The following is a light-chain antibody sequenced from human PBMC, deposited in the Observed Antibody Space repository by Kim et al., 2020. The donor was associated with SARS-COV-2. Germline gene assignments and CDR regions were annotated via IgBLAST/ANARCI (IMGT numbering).Light chain of an antibody. CDR2: YDT. J-gene: IGLJ2*01. CDR3: QLWDSSSDHVV. V-gene: IGLV3-21*04. Sequence: SYELTQPPSVSVAPGKTARITCGGHNIGTQSVHWYQQKPGHAPVLVVYYDTNRPSGTPERFSGSNSGNTATLTISRVEAGDEADYYCQLWDSSSDHVVFGGGTQLTVL. CDR1: NIGTQS.